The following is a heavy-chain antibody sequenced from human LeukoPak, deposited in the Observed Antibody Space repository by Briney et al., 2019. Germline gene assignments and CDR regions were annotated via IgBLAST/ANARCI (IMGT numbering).Heavy chain of an antibody. V-gene: IGHV1-24*01. J-gene: IGHJ4*02. CDR3: TRDFQWELRGYFDY. CDR1: GDTLTELS. D-gene: IGHD1-26*01. CDR2: FDPEDGET. Sequence: ASVKVSCKVSGDTLTELSMHWVRQAPGKGLEWMGGFDPEDGETIYAQKFQGRVTMTEDTSTHTAYMELSSLSSEDTAVYYCTRDFQWELRGYFDYWGQGTLVTVSS.